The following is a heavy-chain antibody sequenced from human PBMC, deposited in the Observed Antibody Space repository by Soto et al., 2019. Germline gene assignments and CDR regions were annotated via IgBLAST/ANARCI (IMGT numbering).Heavy chain of an antibody. D-gene: IGHD3-3*01. V-gene: IGHV4-59*01. CDR2: IYYSGST. Sequence: QVQLQESGPGLVKPSETLSLTCTVSGGSISSYYWSWIRQPPGKGLEWIGYIYYSGSTNYNPSLKSRVHISVDTSKNQFPLKLSSVTAADTAVYYCARTLDYDFWSGFFWFDPWGQGTLVTVSS. CDR1: GGSISSYY. CDR3: ARTLDYDFWSGFFWFDP. J-gene: IGHJ5*02.